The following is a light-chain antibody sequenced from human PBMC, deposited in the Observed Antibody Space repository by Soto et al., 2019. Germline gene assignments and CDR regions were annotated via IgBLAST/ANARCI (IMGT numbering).Light chain of an antibody. CDR2: GAS. CDR1: QPISNY. Sequence: DVQMTQSPSSLSASVGDTVTIACRASQPISNYLNWYQQKPGEVPKVLIFGASSLRSGVPSRFSGRGYGTDFTLTINNLHPDDIATYYCQHTHAVPLTFGQGT. CDR3: QHTHAVPLT. V-gene: IGKV1-39*01. J-gene: IGKJ1*01.